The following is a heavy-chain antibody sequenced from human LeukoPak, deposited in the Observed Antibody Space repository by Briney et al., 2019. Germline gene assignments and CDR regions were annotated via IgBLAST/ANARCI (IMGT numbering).Heavy chain of an antibody. CDR2: ISHDESNK. CDR3: ARDIFDFSRTGTGRIADLPDY. D-gene: IGHD3-3*01. Sequence: QTGGSLRLSSAASGFTFTSHAMYWVRQAPGKGLEWVAVISHDESNKYYVDSVKGRFTISRDNSKNTLYLRMHSLRAEDTAVYYCARDIFDFSRTGTGRIADLPDYWGPGTLVTVSS. CDR1: GFTFTSHA. V-gene: IGHV3-30*01. J-gene: IGHJ4*02.